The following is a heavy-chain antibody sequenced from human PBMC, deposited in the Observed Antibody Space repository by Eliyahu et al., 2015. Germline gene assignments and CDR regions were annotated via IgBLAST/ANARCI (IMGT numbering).Heavy chain of an antibody. CDR3: AKLMGDSSGYGVSGFDY. CDR1: GYSFSNYW. J-gene: IGHJ4*02. Sequence: EVQLVQSGVEVKKPGESLKISCQXSGYSFSNYWIXWVRQMPGKVLECMGIIYPGDSDTRYSPSFQGHVTISVDKPIRTAYLQWSTLKASDSAIYYCAKLMGDSSGYGVSGFDYWGQGTQVTVSS. V-gene: IGHV5-51*04. D-gene: IGHD3-22*01. CDR2: IYPGDSDT.